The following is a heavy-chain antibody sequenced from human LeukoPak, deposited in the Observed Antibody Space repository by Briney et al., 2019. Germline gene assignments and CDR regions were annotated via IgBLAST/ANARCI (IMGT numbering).Heavy chain of an antibody. Sequence: PGGSLRLSCAASGFTFSSYSMNWVRQAPGKGLEWVSSISSSSSYIYYADSVKGRFTISRDNAKNSLYLQMNSLRAEDTAVYYCARVHDYGDPRCFDYWGQGTLVTVSS. V-gene: IGHV3-21*01. D-gene: IGHD4-17*01. CDR3: ARVHDYGDPRCFDY. CDR2: ISSSSSYI. J-gene: IGHJ4*02. CDR1: GFTFSSYS.